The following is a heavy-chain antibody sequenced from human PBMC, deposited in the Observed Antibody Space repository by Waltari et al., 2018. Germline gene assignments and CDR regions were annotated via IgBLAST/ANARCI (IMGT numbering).Heavy chain of an antibody. CDR1: GGSISRSSYY. Sequence: QLQLQESGPTLVKPSETLSLTCTVSGGSISRSSYYWGWIRQSPGKGLEWIGSIYYSGTTYYNPTLESRVTISGDTSKNQFSLKLSSVTAADTAVYYCVRLWKRNGYRFDPWGQGTLVTVSS. CDR2: IYYSGTT. CDR3: VRLWKRNGYRFDP. V-gene: IGHV4-39*01. J-gene: IGHJ5*02. D-gene: IGHD5-12*01.